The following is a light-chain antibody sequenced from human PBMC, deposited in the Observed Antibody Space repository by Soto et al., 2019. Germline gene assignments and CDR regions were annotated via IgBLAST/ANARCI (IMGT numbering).Light chain of an antibody. Sequence: DIVMTQSPDTLSVSPGERATLSCRASQSVSSNLAWYQHKPGQALRLLIYGVSTWATGVPATFSGSGSGTEFTLTISSLQSEDFAIYYCQQYNNWPRTFGQGTKV. J-gene: IGKJ1*01. CDR3: QQYNNWPRT. V-gene: IGKV3-15*01. CDR1: QSVSSN. CDR2: GVS.